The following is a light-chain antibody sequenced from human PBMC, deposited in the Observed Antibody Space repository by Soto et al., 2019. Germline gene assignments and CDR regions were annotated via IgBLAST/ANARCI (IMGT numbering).Light chain of an antibody. CDR2: ATY. Sequence: IQMTQSPSSLCASVGDGVTITCRASQSISSYLNWYQQKPGKAPKLLIYATYNLQSGVPSRFRGSGSGTDFTLTISNLQPEDSATYYCQQSYSTPQNTFGQGTKLEIK. CDR1: QSISSY. CDR3: QQSYSTPQNT. J-gene: IGKJ2*01. V-gene: IGKV1-39*01.